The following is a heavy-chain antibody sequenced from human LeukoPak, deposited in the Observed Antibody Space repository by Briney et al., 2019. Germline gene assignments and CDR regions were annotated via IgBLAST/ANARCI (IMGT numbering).Heavy chain of an antibody. CDR3: ARDRIAVAGTGYYYGMDV. V-gene: IGHV4-59*01. CDR1: GGFISSYY. D-gene: IGHD6-19*01. Sequence: SETLSLTCTVSGGFISSYYWSWIRQHPGKGLEWIGYIYYSGSTNYNPSLKSRVTISVDTSKNQFSLKLSSVTAADTAVYYCARDRIAVAGTGYYYGMDVWGQGTTVTVSS. J-gene: IGHJ6*02. CDR2: IYYSGST.